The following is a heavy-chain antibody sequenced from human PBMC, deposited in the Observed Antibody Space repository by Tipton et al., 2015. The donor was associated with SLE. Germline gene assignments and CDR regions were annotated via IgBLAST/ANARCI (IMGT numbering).Heavy chain of an antibody. J-gene: IGHJ6*02. CDR3: ARERFWSGYYYYGMDV. CDR2: INHSGST. Sequence: TLSLTCTVSGYSISSGYYWGWIRQPPGKGLEWIGEINHSGSTNYNPSLKSRVTISVDTSKNQFSLKLSSVTAADTAVYYCARERFWSGYYYYGMDVWGQGTTVTVSS. V-gene: IGHV4-38-2*02. CDR1: GYSISSGYY. D-gene: IGHD3-3*01.